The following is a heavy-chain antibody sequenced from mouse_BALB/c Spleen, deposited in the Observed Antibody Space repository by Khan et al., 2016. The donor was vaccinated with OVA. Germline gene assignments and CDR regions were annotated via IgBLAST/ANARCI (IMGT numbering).Heavy chain of an antibody. D-gene: IGHD4-1*01. CDR2: IYPGSDGT. Sequence: QVQLKQSGPELVKPGASVKMSCKASGYTFTDYVMNWVKQRTGQGLEWIGQIYPGSDGTYYNEKFKGKATLTADRSSRPAYMQLSSLTSEDSAVYFCARAVWDVFAYWGQGTLVTVAA. CDR3: ARAVWDVFAY. V-gene: IGHV1-77*01. CDR1: GYTFTDYV. J-gene: IGHJ3*01.